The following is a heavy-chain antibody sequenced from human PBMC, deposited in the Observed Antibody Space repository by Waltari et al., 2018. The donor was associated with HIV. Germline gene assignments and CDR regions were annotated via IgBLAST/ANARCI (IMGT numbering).Heavy chain of an antibody. D-gene: IGHD2-8*01. CDR3: AKDGRDGVYVEH. Sequence: EVQLVESGGGLVQPGRSLRFSCAASGFTVDDYAMHCVRQAPGKGLEWVSGVNWNSDSIGYADSVKGRFTISRDNAKNSLYLQMNSLRLEDTAFYYCAKDGRDGVYVEHWGQGTLVTVSS. CDR1: GFTVDDYA. J-gene: IGHJ1*01. V-gene: IGHV3-9*01. CDR2: VNWNSDSI.